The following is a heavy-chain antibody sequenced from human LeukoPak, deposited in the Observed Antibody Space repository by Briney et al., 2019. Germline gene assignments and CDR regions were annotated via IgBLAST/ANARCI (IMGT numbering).Heavy chain of an antibody. V-gene: IGHV3-74*01. J-gene: IGHJ5*02. CDR3: ARGGSGWYGANWLDP. D-gene: IGHD6-19*01. CDR2: INSDGSST. CDR1: GFTFSSYW. Sequence: PGGSLRLSCAASGFTFSSYWMHWVRQAPGKGLVWVSRINSDGSSTSYADSVKGRFTISRDNAKNTLYLQMNSLRAEDTAVYYCARGGSGWYGANWLDPWGQGTLVTVSS.